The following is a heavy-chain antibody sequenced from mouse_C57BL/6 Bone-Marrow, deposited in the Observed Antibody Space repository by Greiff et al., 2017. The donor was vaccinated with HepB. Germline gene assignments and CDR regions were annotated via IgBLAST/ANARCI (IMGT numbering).Heavy chain of an antibody. V-gene: IGHV1-5*01. CDR1: GYTFTSYW. D-gene: IGHD3-2*02. Sequence: EVQLQESGTVLARPGASVKMSCKTSGYTFTSYWMHWVKQRPGQGLEWIRAIYPGNSDTSYNQKFKGKAKLTAVTSASTAYMELSSLTNEDSAVYYCTRSRSSGQVDYYAMDYWGQGTSVTVSS. J-gene: IGHJ4*01. CDR3: TRSRSSGQVDYYAMDY. CDR2: IYPGNSDT.